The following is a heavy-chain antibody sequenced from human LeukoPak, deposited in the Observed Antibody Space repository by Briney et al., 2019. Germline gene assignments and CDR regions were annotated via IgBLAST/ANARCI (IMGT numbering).Heavy chain of an antibody. CDR2: ISTYSGNT. J-gene: IGHJ4*02. V-gene: IGHV1-18*01. D-gene: IGHD6-19*01. Sequence: ASVKVSCKASGYTFTSCGISWVRQAPGQGLEWMGWISTYSGNTNYAQKYQGRVTMTTDTSTSTAYMELRSLRSDDTAVYYCARDQQWLDPARHGFDYWGQGTLVPVSS. CDR1: GYTFTSCG. CDR3: ARDQQWLDPARHGFDY.